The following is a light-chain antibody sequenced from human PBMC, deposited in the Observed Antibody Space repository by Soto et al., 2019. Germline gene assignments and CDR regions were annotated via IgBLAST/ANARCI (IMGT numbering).Light chain of an antibody. J-gene: IGKJ5*01. CDR1: QSLVYSDGNSY. Sequence: DVVMTQSPLSLPVTLGQPASISCRSSQSLVYSDGNSYLSWFQQRPGQSPRRLIYRASNRDSGVPDRFSGSGSGTAFTLKISRVEVEDVGVYYCMQGKYWPPITFGHGTRLEIK. V-gene: IGKV2-30*01. CDR3: MQGKYWPPIT. CDR2: RAS.